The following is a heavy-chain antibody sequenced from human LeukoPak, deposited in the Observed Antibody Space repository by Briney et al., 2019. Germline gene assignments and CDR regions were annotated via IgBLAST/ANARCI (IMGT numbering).Heavy chain of an antibody. D-gene: IGHD6-19*01. V-gene: IGHV3-13*01. J-gene: IGHJ4*02. CDR2: IGTAGDT. CDR1: GFTFSSYD. Sequence: PGGSLRLSCAASGFTFSSYDMHWVRQPTGKGLEWVAGIGTAGDTYYPDSVKGRFTISRENAKSSLYLQMNSLRAGDTAVYYCARGGSGWYYFDYWGQGALVTVSS. CDR3: ARGGSGWYYFDY.